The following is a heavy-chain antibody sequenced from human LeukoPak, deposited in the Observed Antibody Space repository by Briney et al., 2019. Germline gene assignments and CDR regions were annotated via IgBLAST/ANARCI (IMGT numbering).Heavy chain of an antibody. CDR3: ARDPPAYPCTTTRCYPEVDY. D-gene: IGHD2-2*01. CDR1: GYTFSGNF. Sequence: AASVKVSCKASGYTFSGNFIHWVRQAPGLGLEWMGWINPNTGGTNSAEKFQGRVTLTRDTSLTTAYMELTSLRSGDTAVYYCARDPPAYPCTTTRCYPEVDYWGQGTLVTVSS. J-gene: IGHJ4*02. CDR2: INPNTGGT. V-gene: IGHV1-2*02.